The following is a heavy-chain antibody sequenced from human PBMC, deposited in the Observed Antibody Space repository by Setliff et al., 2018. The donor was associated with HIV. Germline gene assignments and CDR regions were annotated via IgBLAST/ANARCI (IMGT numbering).Heavy chain of an antibody. CDR3: ARQTELTAHGLFDS. J-gene: IGHJ4*02. CDR1: GVSVSSNGHY. CDR2: VYYSRSH. D-gene: IGHD1-7*01. Sequence: SESLSLTCTASGVSVSSNGHYWGWIRQPPGQGLESIGSVYYSRSHYYNPSIKSLTTISVDVSKNQFSLKLTPVTAAETAVYYCARQTELTAHGLFDSWGQGTLVTVSS. V-gene: IGHV4-39*01.